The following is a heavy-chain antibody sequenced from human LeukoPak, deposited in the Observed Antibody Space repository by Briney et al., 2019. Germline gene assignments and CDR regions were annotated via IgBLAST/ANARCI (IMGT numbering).Heavy chain of an antibody. V-gene: IGHV4-39*01. CDR1: GGSISSSSHY. Sequence: SETLSLTCTVSGGSISSSSHYWGWIRQPPGKGLEWIGSIYYSGSSYYNPSLKSRVTISLDTPKNQFSLKLSSVTAADTAVYYCARLFHYYDSSAYPTLDYWGQGTLVTVSS. D-gene: IGHD3-22*01. J-gene: IGHJ4*02. CDR2: IYYSGSS. CDR3: ARLFHYYDSSAYPTLDY.